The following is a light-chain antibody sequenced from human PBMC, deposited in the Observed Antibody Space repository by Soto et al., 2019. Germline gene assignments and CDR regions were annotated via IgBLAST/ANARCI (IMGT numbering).Light chain of an antibody. CDR3: QQYNNWPRT. CDR1: QSVSSN. Sequence: EIVLTQPPATLSVSPGERATLSCRASQSVSSNLAWYQQKPGQAPRLLIYGASTRATGIPARFSGSGSGTEFTLTISSLQSEDFAVYYCQQYNNWPRTVGQGTKVDI. J-gene: IGKJ1*01. CDR2: GAS. V-gene: IGKV3-15*01.